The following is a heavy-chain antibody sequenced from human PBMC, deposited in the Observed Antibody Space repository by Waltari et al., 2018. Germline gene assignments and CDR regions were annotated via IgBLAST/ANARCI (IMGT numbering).Heavy chain of an antibody. J-gene: IGHJ6*02. Sequence: QVQLVESGGGVVQPGRSLRLSCAASEFTVSTYAMHWVRQAPGKGLEWVAVVSYNARNIYYVDSVKGRFTVSRDNSKKTLYLQMNGLRAEDTAVYYCARDYCDRTNCHGMDVWGQGTTVIVSS. CDR2: VSYNARNI. D-gene: IGHD3-22*01. CDR3: ARDYCDRTNCHGMDV. V-gene: IGHV3-30*04. CDR1: EFTVSTYA.